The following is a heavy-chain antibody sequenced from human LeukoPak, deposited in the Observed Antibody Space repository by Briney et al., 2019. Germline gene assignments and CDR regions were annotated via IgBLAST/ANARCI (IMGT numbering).Heavy chain of an antibody. CDR1: GYTFTNNY. Sequence: ASVKVSCKASGYTFTNNYLHRVRQAPGQGLEWMGMIYPRDGSTSYAQNFQGRVTVTRDTSTTTVHMELRGLRSEDTAVYYCARDQEGFDYWGQGTVVTVSS. J-gene: IGHJ4*02. CDR3: ARDQEGFDY. V-gene: IGHV1-46*01. CDR2: IYPRDGST.